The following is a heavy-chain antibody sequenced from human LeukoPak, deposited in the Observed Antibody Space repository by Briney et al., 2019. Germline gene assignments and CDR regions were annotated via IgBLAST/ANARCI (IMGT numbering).Heavy chain of an antibody. J-gene: IGHJ4*02. D-gene: IGHD2-8*01. CDR1: GFTFSSYA. Sequence: GSLRLSCAASGFTFSSYAMSWVRQAPGKGLEWVSGIGASGITTYDADSGKGRFTISRDNSKNTLHLQMNSLRAEDTAVYYCARDLGYCTNGVCHTRFDYWGQGTLVIVSS. V-gene: IGHV3-23*01. CDR3: ARDLGYCTNGVCHTRFDY. CDR2: IGASGITT.